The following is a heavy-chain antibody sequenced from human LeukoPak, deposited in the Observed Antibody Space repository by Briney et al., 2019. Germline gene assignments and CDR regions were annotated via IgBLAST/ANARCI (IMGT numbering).Heavy chain of an antibody. CDR2: ISGSGGST. D-gene: IGHD3-10*01. CDR3: AKDPDYYGSGDNWFDP. V-gene: IGHV3-23*01. CDR1: GFTFSSYA. Sequence: GGSLRLSCAASGFTFSSYAMSWVRQAPGKGLEWVSAISGSGGSTYYADSVKGRFTISRDNSKNTLYLQMNSLRAEDTAVYYCAKDPDYYGSGDNWFDPWGQGTLVTVAS. J-gene: IGHJ5*02.